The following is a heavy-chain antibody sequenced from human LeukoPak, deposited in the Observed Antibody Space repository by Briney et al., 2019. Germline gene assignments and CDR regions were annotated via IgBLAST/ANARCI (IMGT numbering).Heavy chain of an antibody. D-gene: IGHD2-15*01. J-gene: IGHJ3*02. Sequence: GASVKVSCKASGYTFTSYDINWVRQAPGQGLEWMGRIIPILGIANYAQKFQGRVTITADKSTSTAYMELSSLRSEDTAVYYCARDLRDIVVVVAATLPDAFDIWGQGTMVTVSS. CDR3: ARDLRDIVVVVAATLPDAFDI. CDR1: GYTFTSYD. V-gene: IGHV1-69*04. CDR2: IIPILGIA.